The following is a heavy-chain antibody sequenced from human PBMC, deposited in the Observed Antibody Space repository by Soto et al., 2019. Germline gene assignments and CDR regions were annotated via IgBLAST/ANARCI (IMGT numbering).Heavy chain of an antibody. CDR3: ARGDLGYCSSTSCYGLYYYGMDV. J-gene: IGHJ6*02. Sequence: QVQLVESGGGVVQPGRSLRLSCAASGFTFSSYGMHWVRQAPGKGLEWVSVISYDGSNKYYADSVKGRFTISRDNSKNTLYLQMNSLRAEDTAVYYCARGDLGYCSSTSCYGLYYYGMDVWGQGTTVTVSS. D-gene: IGHD2-2*01. V-gene: IGHV3-30*03. CDR1: GFTFSSYG. CDR2: ISYDGSNK.